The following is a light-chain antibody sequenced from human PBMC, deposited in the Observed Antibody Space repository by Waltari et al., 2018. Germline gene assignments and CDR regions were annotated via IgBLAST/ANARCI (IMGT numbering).Light chain of an antibody. CDR1: QGISSY. CDR2: TAS. CDR3: QQYYVWPPIT. J-gene: IGKJ4*01. V-gene: IGKV1-9*01. Sequence: DIQLTQSPSFLSASVGDRVTITCRASQGISSYLAWYQQKPGKAPKLLIYTASTLQSGVPSRFSGSGSGTEFTLTISSLQSEDAAVYFCQQYYVWPPITFGGGTKLEI.